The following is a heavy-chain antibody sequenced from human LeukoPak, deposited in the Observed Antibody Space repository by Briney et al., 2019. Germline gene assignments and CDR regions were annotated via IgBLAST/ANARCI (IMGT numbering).Heavy chain of an antibody. J-gene: IGHJ6*03. V-gene: IGHV1-18*01. D-gene: IGHD5-18*01. CDR2: ISAYNGNT. CDR3: ARAGRGYSYGYRIDDYYYYYMDV. CDR1: GYTFTSYG. Sequence: ASVKVSCKASGYTFTSYGISWVRQAPGQGLEWMGWISAYNGNTNYAPKFQGRVTMTTDTSTSTAYMELRSLRSDDTAVYYCARAGRGYSYGYRIDDYYYYYMDVWGKGTTVTVSS.